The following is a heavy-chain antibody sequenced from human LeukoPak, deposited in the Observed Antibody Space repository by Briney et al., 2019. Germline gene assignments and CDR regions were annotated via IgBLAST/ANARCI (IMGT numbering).Heavy chain of an antibody. J-gene: IGHJ4*02. Sequence: PSETPSLTCTVSGGSISSGDYYWSWIRQPPGKGLEWIGYIYYSGSTYYNPSLKSRVTISVDTSKNQFSLKLSSVTAADTAVYYCARVNTATLPFDYWGQGTLVTVSS. CDR2: IYYSGST. CDR3: ARVNTATLPFDY. CDR1: GGSISSGDYY. D-gene: IGHD5-18*01. V-gene: IGHV4-30-4*08.